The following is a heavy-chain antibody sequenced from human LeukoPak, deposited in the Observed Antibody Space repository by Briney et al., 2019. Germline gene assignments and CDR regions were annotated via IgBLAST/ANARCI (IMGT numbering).Heavy chain of an antibody. V-gene: IGHV4-59*08. D-gene: IGHD6-13*01. J-gene: IGHJ3*02. CDR3: ARHKGAYSSSWYFAFDI. CDR2: IYYSGST. CDR1: GDSISSYY. Sequence: SETLSLTCTVSGDSISSYYWSWIRQPPGKGLEWIGYIYYSGSTKYDPSLKSRVTISVDTSKNQFSLRLSSVTAADTAVYYCARHKGAYSSSWYFAFDIWGQGTMVTVSS.